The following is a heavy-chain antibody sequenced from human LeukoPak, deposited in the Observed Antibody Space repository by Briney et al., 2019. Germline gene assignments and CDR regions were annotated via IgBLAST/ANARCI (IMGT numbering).Heavy chain of an antibody. V-gene: IGHV3-30-3*01. Sequence: GGSLRLSCAASGFTFSSYAMHWVRQAPGKGLEWVAVISYDGSNKYYADSVKGRFTISRDNSKNTLYLQMNSLRAEDTAVYYCARSQIKVGDFDYWGQGTLVTVSS. D-gene: IGHD3-16*01. CDR2: ISYDGSNK. CDR3: ARSQIKVGDFDY. J-gene: IGHJ4*02. CDR1: GFTFSSYA.